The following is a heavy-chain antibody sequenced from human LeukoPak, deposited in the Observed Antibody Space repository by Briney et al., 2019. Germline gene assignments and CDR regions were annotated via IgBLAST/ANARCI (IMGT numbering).Heavy chain of an antibody. D-gene: IGHD6-13*01. Sequence: ASVKVSCKASGYTFTSYYMHWVRQAPGQGLEWMGIINPSGGSTSYAQKFQGRVTMTRDMSTSTVYMELSSLRSEDTAIYYCAREGRGVPGAIAAVKGFNYWGREPWSPSPQ. J-gene: IGHJ4*02. CDR3: AREGRGVPGAIAAVKGFNY. V-gene: IGHV1-46*01. CDR1: GYTFTSYY. CDR2: INPSGGST.